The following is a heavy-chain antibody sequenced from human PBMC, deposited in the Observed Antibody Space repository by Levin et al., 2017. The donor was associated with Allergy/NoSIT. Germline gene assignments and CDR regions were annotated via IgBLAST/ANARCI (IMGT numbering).Heavy chain of an antibody. CDR1: GFTFDDYA. D-gene: IGHD4-17*01. CDR3: AKIGKYGDLGY. J-gene: IGHJ4*02. Sequence: SLKISCAASGFTFDDYAMHWVRQAPGKGLEWVSGISWNSGSIGYADSVKGRFTISRDNAKNSLYLQMNSLRAEDTALYYCAKIGKYGDLGYWGQGTLVTVSS. V-gene: IGHV3-9*01. CDR2: ISWNSGSI.